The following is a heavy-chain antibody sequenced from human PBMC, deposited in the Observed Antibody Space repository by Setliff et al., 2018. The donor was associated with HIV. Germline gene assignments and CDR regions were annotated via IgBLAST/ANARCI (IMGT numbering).Heavy chain of an antibody. CDR1: GYSFGDYW. V-gene: IGHV5-51*01. D-gene: IGHD4-17*01. Sequence: GESLKISCKGSGYSFGDYWIAWVRQMPGKGLEWMGIVYPDDSNPKYSPSFQGQVTMSADKSVRTAYLQWSSLKASDSAMYYCASLRGDYVGQYYYYMDIWGKGTTVTVSS. CDR3: ASLRGDYVGQYYYYMDI. CDR2: VYPDDSNP. J-gene: IGHJ6*03.